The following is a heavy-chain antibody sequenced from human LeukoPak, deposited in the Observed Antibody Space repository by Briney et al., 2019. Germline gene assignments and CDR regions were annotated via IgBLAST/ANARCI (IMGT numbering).Heavy chain of an antibody. CDR2: IWPSGST. D-gene: IGHD2-21*01. J-gene: IGHJ4*02. CDR3: ARKGSEHLPTYFDH. Sequence: SETLSLTCSVSGGSIRSWIRQSPGQGLEWIGYIWPSGSTNYNPSLSGRVAISLDKSRNHFTLMVTAVTAADTAFYYCARKGSEHLPTYFDHWGRGILVTVSS. V-gene: IGHV4-4*08. CDR1: GGSIR.